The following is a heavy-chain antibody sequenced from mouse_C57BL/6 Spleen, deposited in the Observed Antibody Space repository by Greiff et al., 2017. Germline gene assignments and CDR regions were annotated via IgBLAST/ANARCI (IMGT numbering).Heavy chain of an antibody. V-gene: IGHV1-82*01. CDR3: AQAGAAMDY. J-gene: IGHJ4*01. D-gene: IGHD3-2*02. CDR1: GYAFSSSW. CDR2: IYPGDGDT. Sequence: VKPGASVKISCKASGYAFSSSWMNWVKQRPGKGLEWIGRIYPGDGDTNYNGKFKGKATLTADKSSSTAYMQLSSLTSEDSAVYFCAQAGAAMDYWGQGTSVTVSS.